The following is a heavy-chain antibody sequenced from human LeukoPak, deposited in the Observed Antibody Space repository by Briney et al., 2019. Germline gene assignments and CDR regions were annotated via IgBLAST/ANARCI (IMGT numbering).Heavy chain of an antibody. CDR2: IYYSGST. Sequence: SETLSLTCTVSGGSISSYYWSWIRQPPGKGLEWIGSIYYSGSTYYNPSLKSRVTISVDTSKNQFSLKLSSVTAADTAVYYCAKDGGEYYDILTGYYPRLYYMDVWGKGTTVTISS. D-gene: IGHD3-9*01. CDR3: AKDGGEYYDILTGYYPRLYYMDV. CDR1: GGSISSYY. J-gene: IGHJ6*03. V-gene: IGHV4-59*12.